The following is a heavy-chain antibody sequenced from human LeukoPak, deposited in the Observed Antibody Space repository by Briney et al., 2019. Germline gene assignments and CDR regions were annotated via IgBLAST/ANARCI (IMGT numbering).Heavy chain of an antibody. CDR1: GFTVSSNY. D-gene: IGHD5-12*01. Sequence: GGSLILSCAASGFTVSSNYMSWVRQAPGKGLEWVSVIYSGGNTYYADSVKGRFTISRDNSKNTLYLQMNSLRAEDTAVYYCARTRMVATAFDYWGQGTLVTVSS. CDR2: IYSGGNT. CDR3: ARTRMVATAFDY. V-gene: IGHV3-66*01. J-gene: IGHJ4*02.